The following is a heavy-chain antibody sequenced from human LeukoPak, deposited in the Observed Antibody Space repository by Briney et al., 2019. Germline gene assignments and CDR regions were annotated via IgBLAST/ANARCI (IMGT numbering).Heavy chain of an antibody. CDR1: GFTFSSYA. CDR3: ARASGGSDAFDI. J-gene: IGHJ3*02. Sequence: PGGSLRLSCAASGFTFSSYAMHWVRQAPGKGLEWVAVISYDGSNKYYADSVKGRFTISRDNSKNTLYLQMNSLRAGDTAVYYCARASGGSDAFDIWGQGTMVTVSS. V-gene: IGHV3-30-3*01. CDR2: ISYDGSNK.